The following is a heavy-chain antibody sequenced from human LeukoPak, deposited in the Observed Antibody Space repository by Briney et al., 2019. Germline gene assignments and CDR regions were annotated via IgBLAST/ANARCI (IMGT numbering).Heavy chain of an antibody. CDR3: ARVWSKWDPMDY. V-gene: IGHV1-8*01. CDR1: GYTLTSYD. Sequence: ASVKVSCKASGYTLTSYDINWVRQATGQGLEWMGWMNPNSGNTGYAQKFQGRVTMTRNTSISTAYMELSSLRSEDTAVYYCARVWSKWDPMDYWGQGTLVTVSS. D-gene: IGHD1-26*01. CDR2: MNPNSGNT. J-gene: IGHJ4*02.